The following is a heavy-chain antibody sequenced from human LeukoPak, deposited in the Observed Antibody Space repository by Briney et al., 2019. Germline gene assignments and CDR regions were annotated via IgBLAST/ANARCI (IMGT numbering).Heavy chain of an antibody. J-gene: IGHJ4*02. CDR3: ARDNNLEFDY. CDR2: IRQNGSET. Sequence: GGSLRLSCAASGFTFSTYWISWVRQAPGKRLEWVANIRQNGSETYYVDSVKGRFTISKDNAKNSVYLQMNSLRAEETAVYYCARDNNLEFDYWGEGTLVTVSS. D-gene: IGHD1-14*01. CDR1: GFTFSTYW. V-gene: IGHV3-7*01.